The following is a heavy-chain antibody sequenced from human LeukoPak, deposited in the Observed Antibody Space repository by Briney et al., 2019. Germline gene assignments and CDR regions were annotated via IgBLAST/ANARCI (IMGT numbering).Heavy chain of an antibody. CDR1: GGSISSYY. V-gene: IGHV4-4*07. J-gene: IGHJ5*02. CDR3: ARDGGYGSGSPSRWFDP. Sequence: SETLSLTCTVSGGSISSYYWSWIRQPAGKGLEWIGRIYTSGSTNYNPSLKSRVTMSVDTSKNQFSLKLSSVTAADTAVYYCARDGGYGSGSPSRWFDPWGQGTLVTVSS. D-gene: IGHD3-10*01. CDR2: IYTSGST.